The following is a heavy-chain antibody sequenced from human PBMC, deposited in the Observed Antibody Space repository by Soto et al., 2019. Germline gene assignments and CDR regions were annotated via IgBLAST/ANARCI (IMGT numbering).Heavy chain of an antibody. CDR3: ARGRVGEDY. Sequence: QVQLQESGPGLVKPSQTLSLTCSVSGGSISSDAYYWSWIRQHPGKGLEWIGFIYYSGSTHYNPALESRVSISVDTSKSQFSLKLSSVTAADTAVYYWARGRVGEDYWGQGTLVTVSS. J-gene: IGHJ4*02. CDR2: IYYSGST. V-gene: IGHV4-31*03. CDR1: GGSISSDAYY. D-gene: IGHD3-16*01.